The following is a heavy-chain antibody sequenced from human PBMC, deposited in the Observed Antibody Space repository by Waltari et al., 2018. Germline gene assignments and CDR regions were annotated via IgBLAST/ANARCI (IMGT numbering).Heavy chain of an antibody. CDR1: GGTFSSYA. Sequence: QVQLVQSGAEVKKPGSSVTVSCKASGGTFSSYAISGVRRAPGQGLEGMGGISPILCLAHYAQKFQGRVTITADESTSTAYMELGSLRSEDSAVYYCASRGYSTSYYFDYWGQGTLVTVSS. CDR3: ASRGYSTSYYFDY. CDR2: ISPILCLA. J-gene: IGHJ4*02. V-gene: IGHV1-69*04. D-gene: IGHD3-22*01.